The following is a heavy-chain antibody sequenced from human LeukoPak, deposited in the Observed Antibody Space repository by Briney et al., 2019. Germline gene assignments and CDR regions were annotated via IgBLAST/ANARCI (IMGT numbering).Heavy chain of an antibody. V-gene: IGHV1-46*01. CDR3: ARDQVGASLDY. D-gene: IGHD1-26*01. CDR1: GYTFTSYY. Sequence: ASVKVSCKASGYTFTSYYMHWVRQAPGQGLEWMGIINPSGGSTSYAQKFQGRVTMTRDMSTSTVYMELNSLRSEDTAVYYCARDQVGASLDYWGQGTLVTVSS. CDR2: INPSGGST. J-gene: IGHJ4*02.